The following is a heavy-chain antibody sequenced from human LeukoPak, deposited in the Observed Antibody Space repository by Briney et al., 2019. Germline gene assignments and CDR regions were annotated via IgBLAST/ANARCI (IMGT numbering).Heavy chain of an antibody. J-gene: IGHJ4*02. D-gene: IGHD3-10*01. V-gene: IGHV3-30*04. CDR1: GFTFGSYA. CDR3: AREGDYYGSGSYYNSPVDY. Sequence: PGRSLRLSCAASGFTFGSYAMHWVRQAPGKGLEWVAVMSYDGSNEYYADSVKGRFTIFRDSSKSTLYLQMNSLRAEDTALYYCAREGDYYGSGSYYNSPVDYWGQGTLVTVSS. CDR2: MSYDGSNE.